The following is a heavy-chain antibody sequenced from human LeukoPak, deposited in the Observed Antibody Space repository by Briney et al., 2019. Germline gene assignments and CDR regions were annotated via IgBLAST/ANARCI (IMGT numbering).Heavy chain of an antibody. V-gene: IGHV3-11*01. CDR1: GFTFSDHY. J-gene: IGHJ1*01. CDR3: ARVGGFYYDSSSYWVEHFHH. Sequence: KPGGSLRLSCAASGFTFSDHYMSWIRQAPGKGLEWVSYISSTGTTIYYADSVKGRFTISRDNAKNSLYLQMNSLRAEDTAVYYCARVGGFYYDSSSYWVEHFHHWGQGTLVTVSS. D-gene: IGHD3-22*01. CDR2: ISSTGTTI.